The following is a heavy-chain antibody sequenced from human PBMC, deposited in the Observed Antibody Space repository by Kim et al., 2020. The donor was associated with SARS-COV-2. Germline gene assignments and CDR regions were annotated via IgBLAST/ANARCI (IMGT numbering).Heavy chain of an antibody. J-gene: IGHJ4*02. Sequence: GGSLRLSCAASGFTFSSYAMHWVRQAPGKGLEWVAVISYDGSNKYYAYSVKGRFTISRDNSKNTLYLQMNSLRAEDTAVYYCASSSGWYGGASYWGQGTLVTVSS. D-gene: IGHD6-19*01. CDR1: GFTFSSYA. CDR2: ISYDGSNK. V-gene: IGHV3-30*04. CDR3: ASSSGWYGGASY.